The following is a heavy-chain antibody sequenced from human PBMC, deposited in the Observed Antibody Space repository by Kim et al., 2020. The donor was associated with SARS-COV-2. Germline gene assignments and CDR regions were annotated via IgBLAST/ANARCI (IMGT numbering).Heavy chain of an antibody. D-gene: IGHD4-4*01. V-gene: IGHV3-48*03. CDR2: I. J-gene: IGHJ4*02. Sequence: IYSAGSVRCRIPISRDNDKNSLFLQMNSLRAEDTAVYYCARGPNYSPFDYWGQGTLVTVSS. CDR3: ARGPNYSPFDY.